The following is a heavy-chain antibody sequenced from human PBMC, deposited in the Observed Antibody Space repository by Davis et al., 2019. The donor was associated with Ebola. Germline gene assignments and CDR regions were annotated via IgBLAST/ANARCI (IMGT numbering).Heavy chain of an antibody. CDR1: GFSFSSYG. V-gene: IGHV3-33*05. CDR3: AKSGLSFGVVKYHYGMDV. CDR2: IPYDGSNK. D-gene: IGHD3-3*01. J-gene: IGHJ6*04. Sequence: GESLKISCAASGFSFSSYGIHWVRQAPGKGLEWVAVIPYDGSNKYYADSVKGRFTISRDNSKNTLYLQMNSLRAEDTAVYYCAKSGLSFGVVKYHYGMDVWGKGTTVTVSS.